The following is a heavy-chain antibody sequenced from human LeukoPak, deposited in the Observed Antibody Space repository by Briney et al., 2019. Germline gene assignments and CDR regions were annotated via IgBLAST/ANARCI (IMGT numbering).Heavy chain of an antibody. CDR1: GGSISNYY. V-gene: IGHV4-59*01. CDR2: IYYSGST. Sequence: SETLSLTCTVSGGSISNYYWSWIRQPPGKGLEWIGYIYYSGSTNYNPSLKSRVTISVDTSKNQFSLKLSSVTAADTAVYYCARVPPFVYYFDYWGQGTLVTVSS. J-gene: IGHJ4*02. CDR3: ARVPPFVYYFDY. D-gene: IGHD2/OR15-2a*01.